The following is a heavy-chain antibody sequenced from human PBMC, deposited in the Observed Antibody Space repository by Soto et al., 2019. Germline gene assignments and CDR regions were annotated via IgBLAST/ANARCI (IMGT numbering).Heavy chain of an antibody. Sequence: SETLSLTCTGSGGSISSSSYYWGWIRQPPGKGLEWIGSIYYSGSTYYNPSLKSRVTISVDTSKNQFSLKLSSVTAADTAVYYCARLKVEMATNFDYWGQGTLVTVSS. D-gene: IGHD5-12*01. V-gene: IGHV4-39*01. J-gene: IGHJ4*02. CDR3: ARLKVEMATNFDY. CDR1: GGSISSSSYY. CDR2: IYYSGST.